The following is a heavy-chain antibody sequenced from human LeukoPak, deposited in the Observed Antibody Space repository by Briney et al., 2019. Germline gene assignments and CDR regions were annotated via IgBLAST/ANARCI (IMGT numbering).Heavy chain of an antibody. CDR1: GFTFSSYS. CDR3: AGEIAVAGGAEYFQH. J-gene: IGHJ1*01. CDR2: ISSSSSTI. V-gene: IGHV3-48*01. D-gene: IGHD6-19*01. Sequence: PGGSLRLSCAASGFTFSSYSMNWVRQARGKGLEWVSYISSSSSTIYYADSVKGRFTISRDNAKNSLYLQMNSLRAEDTAVYYCAGEIAVAGGAEYFQHWGQGTLVTVSS.